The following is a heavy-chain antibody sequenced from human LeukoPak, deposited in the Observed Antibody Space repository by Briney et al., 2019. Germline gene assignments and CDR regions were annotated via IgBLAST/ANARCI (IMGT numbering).Heavy chain of an antibody. CDR2: INSDGSST. CDR1: GFTFSSYW. J-gene: IGHJ3*02. CDR3: ASKMVTGAAFDI. D-gene: IGHD5-18*01. V-gene: IGHV3-74*01. Sequence: HPGGSLRLSCAASGFTFSSYWMHWVRQAPGKGLVWVSRINSDGSSTSYADSVKGRFTISRDNAKNTLYLQMNSLRAEDTAVYYCASKMVTGAAFDIWGQGTMVTVSS.